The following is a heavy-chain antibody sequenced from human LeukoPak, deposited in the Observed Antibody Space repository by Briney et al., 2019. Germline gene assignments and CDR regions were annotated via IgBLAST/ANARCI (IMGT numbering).Heavy chain of an antibody. CDR3: AKDKYCSDGSCVDAFDI. CDR2: ISGSGGNT. V-gene: IGHV3-23*01. CDR1: GFTFSSSA. D-gene: IGHD2-15*01. J-gene: IGHJ3*02. Sequence: PGGSLRLSCEASGFTFSSSAMTRVRQAPGEGLEWVSTISGSGGNTYYADSVRGRFTISRDNSKNTLYLQMNRLRAEDTAIYYCAKDKYCSDGSCVDAFDIWGQGTMVTVSS.